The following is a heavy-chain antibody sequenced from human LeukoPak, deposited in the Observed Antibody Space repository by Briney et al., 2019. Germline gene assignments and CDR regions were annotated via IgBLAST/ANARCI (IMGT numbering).Heavy chain of an antibody. CDR2: INPSGGST. CDR1: GYTFTSYY. D-gene: IGHD1-26*01. Sequence: ASVKVSCKASGYTFTSYYMHWVRPAPGQGLEWMGIINPSGGSTSYAQKFQGRVTMTRDTATSTVYMELSSLRSEDTAVYYCAREIGGATRQPAYDYWGQGTLVTVSP. V-gene: IGHV1-46*01. CDR3: AREIGGATRQPAYDY. J-gene: IGHJ4*02.